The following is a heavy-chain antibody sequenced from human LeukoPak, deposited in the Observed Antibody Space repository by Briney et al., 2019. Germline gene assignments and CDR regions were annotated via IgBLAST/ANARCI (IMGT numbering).Heavy chain of an antibody. Sequence: PGGSLRLSCAASGFTFSSYTMHWIRQAPGRGLEWVSCITSRSSYIYYADSVKGRFTISRDNAKNSLYLQMDSLRAEDTAIYFCARSQFTSDYDDWINFDYWGQGSLVTVSS. V-gene: IGHV3-21*01. D-gene: IGHD4-17*01. CDR1: GFTFSSYT. J-gene: IGHJ4*02. CDR2: ITSRSSYI. CDR3: ARSQFTSDYDDWINFDY.